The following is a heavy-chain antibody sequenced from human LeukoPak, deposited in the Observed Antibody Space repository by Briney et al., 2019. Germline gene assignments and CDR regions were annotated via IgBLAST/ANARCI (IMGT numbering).Heavy chain of an antibody. D-gene: IGHD3-3*01. Sequence: GASVKVSCKASGYTFTGYYMHWVRQAPGQGLEWMGWISAYNGNTNYAQKLQGRVTMTTDTSTSTAYMELRSLRSDDTAVYYCAILTYYDFWSGQGGFDYWGQGTLVTVSS. CDR2: ISAYNGNT. CDR1: GYTFTGYY. CDR3: AILTYYDFWSGQGGFDY. J-gene: IGHJ4*02. V-gene: IGHV1-18*04.